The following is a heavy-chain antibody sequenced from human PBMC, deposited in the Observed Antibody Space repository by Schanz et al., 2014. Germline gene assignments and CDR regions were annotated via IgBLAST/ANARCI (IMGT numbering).Heavy chain of an antibody. J-gene: IGHJ4*02. D-gene: IGHD3-10*01. Sequence: QVQLVQSGAEVKKPGSSVKVSCKASGGTFSSYTISWVRQAPGQGPEWMGRIIPILGIGNDAQKFQGRVTMTADKSTSTAYMELRSLRSDDTAVYYCARDRRLQRQSGWDYWGQGTLVTVSS. CDR1: GGTFSSYT. CDR3: ARDRRLQRQSGWDY. CDR2: IIPILGIG. V-gene: IGHV1-69*08.